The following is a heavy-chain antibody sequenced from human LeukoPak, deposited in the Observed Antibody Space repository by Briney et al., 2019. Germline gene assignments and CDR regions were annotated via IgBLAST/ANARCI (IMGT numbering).Heavy chain of an antibody. D-gene: IGHD6-19*01. CDR2: ISGSGGST. Sequence: GGSLRLSCAASGFTFSSYAMSWVRQAPGKGLEWASAISGSGGSTYYADSVKGRFTISRDNSKNTLYLQMNSLRAEDTAVYYCAKRTGYSSGCLGYWGQGTLVTVSS. CDR3: AKRTGYSSGCLGY. CDR1: GFTFSSYA. V-gene: IGHV3-23*01. J-gene: IGHJ4*02.